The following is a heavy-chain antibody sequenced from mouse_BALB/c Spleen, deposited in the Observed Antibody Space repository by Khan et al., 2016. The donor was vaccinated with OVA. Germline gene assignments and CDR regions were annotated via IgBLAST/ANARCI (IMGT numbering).Heavy chain of an antibody. CDR1: GYTFSSYY. CDR2: INPNNGGT. D-gene: IGHD2-10*02. V-gene: IGHV1S81*02. J-gene: IGHJ3*01. CDR3: TRSGYANPFAY. Sequence: QVQLQQSGAELVKPGASVKLSCKASGYTFSSYYMYWVKQRPGQGLEWIGGINPNNGGTNFNEKFKTKATLTVDKSSSTAYMQLSSLTSEDSALSYCTRSGYANPFAYWGQGTLVTVSA.